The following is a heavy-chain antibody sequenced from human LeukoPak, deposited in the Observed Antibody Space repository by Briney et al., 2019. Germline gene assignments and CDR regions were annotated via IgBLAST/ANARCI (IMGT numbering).Heavy chain of an antibody. CDR1: GFTFSTYN. CDR3: ARASGSSWYGTQHYFDY. Sequence: GGSLRLSCSTSGFTFSTYNMNWVRQAPGKGLEWVSYISTSGNTIYYADSVKGRFTISRDNAKNSLYLQMNSLRAEDTAVYYCARASGSSWYGTQHYFDYWGQGTLVTVSS. D-gene: IGHD6-13*01. J-gene: IGHJ4*02. CDR2: ISTSGNTI. V-gene: IGHV3-48*04.